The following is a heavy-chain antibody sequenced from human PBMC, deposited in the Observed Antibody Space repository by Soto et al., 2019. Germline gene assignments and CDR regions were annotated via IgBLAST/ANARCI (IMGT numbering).Heavy chain of an antibody. CDR1: GFTFNTFY. J-gene: IGHJ4*02. CDR3: VKDPWDMPATGTFLDY. D-gene: IGHD6-13*01. CDR2: INQGGSER. V-gene: IGHV3-7*03. Sequence: GGSLRLSCAASGFTFNTFYMDWVRQAPGKGLEWVGNINQGGSERTYADSVRGRFTISRDNAKNSLYLQMNSLRAEDTAVYYCVKDPWDMPATGTFLDYWGQGPLVTVSS.